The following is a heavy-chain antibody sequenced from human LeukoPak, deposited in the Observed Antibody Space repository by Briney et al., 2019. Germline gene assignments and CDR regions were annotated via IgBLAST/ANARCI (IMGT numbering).Heavy chain of an antibody. D-gene: IGHD6-19*01. CDR1: GGSISSYY. CDR2: IYASGST. CDR3: ARNVAVAAFDY. Sequence: SESLSLTCTVSGGSISSYYWSWIRQPAGKGLEWIGRIYASGSTNYTPSLKSRVTMSVDTSKNQFSLKLSSVTAADTAVYYCARNVAVAAFDYWGQGTLVTVSS. J-gene: IGHJ4*02. V-gene: IGHV4-4*07.